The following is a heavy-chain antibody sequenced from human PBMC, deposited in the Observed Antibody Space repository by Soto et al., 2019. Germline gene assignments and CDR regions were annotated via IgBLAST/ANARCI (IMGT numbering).Heavy chain of an antibody. D-gene: IGHD3-22*01. CDR1: GFTFSSYA. CDR3: AKDRIDSSGYYYEAGNAEYFQH. V-gene: IGHV3-23*01. CDR2: ISGSVGRT. J-gene: IGHJ1*01. Sequence: GGSLRLSCAASGFTFSSYAMSWVRQAPGKGLEWVSAISGSVGRTYYADSGKGRFTISRDNSKNTRYRQMNSLRAEDTAVYYCAKDRIDSSGYYYEAGNAEYFQHWGQGTLVTVSS.